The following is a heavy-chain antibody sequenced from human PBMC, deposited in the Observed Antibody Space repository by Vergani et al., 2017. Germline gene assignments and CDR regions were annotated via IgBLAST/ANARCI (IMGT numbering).Heavy chain of an antibody. J-gene: IGHJ2*01. D-gene: IGHD3-3*01. CDR1: GGSFSGYY. V-gene: IGHV4-34*01. CDR3: ARSQYYDFWGGWRRAWYFDL. Sequence: QVQLQQWGAGLLKPSETLSLTCAVYGGSFSGYYWSWIRQPPGKGLEWFGEINHSGSTNYKPSLKSRVTISVDTAKNQFSLKLSSVTAADTAVYYCARSQYYDFWGGWRRAWYFDLWGRGTLVTVSS. CDR2: INHSGST.